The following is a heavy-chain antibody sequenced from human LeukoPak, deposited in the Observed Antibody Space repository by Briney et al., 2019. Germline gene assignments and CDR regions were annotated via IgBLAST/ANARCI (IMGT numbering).Heavy chain of an antibody. Sequence: GESLKISCKGSGYSFTSYWIGWVRQMPGKGLEWMGIIYPGDSDTRYSPSFQGQVTISADKSISTAYLQWSSLKASDTAMYYCARPGKISGSYSRSLFFFDYWGQGTLVTVSS. D-gene: IGHD1-26*01. J-gene: IGHJ4*02. CDR1: GYSFTSYW. CDR2: IYPGDSDT. CDR3: ARPGKISGSYSRSLFFFDY. V-gene: IGHV5-51*01.